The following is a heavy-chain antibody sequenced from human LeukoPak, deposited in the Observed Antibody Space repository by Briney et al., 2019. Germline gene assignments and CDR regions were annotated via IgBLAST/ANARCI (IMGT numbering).Heavy chain of an antibody. Sequence: ASVKVSCKASGYTFTGYYMHWVRQAPGQGLEWMGWINPDSGGTSYAQRFQGRVSMTRDTSITTAYMDLSRLTSGDTAVYYCAREGHNGRISSKNFDYWGQGTLVTVSS. CDR1: GYTFTGYY. V-gene: IGHV1-2*02. D-gene: IGHD1-26*01. CDR3: AREGHNGRISSKNFDY. CDR2: INPDSGGT. J-gene: IGHJ4*02.